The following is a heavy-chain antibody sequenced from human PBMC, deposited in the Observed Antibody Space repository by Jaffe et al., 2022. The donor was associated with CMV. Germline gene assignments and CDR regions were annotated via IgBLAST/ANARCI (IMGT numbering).Heavy chain of an antibody. CDR2: ISAYNGNT. J-gene: IGHJ3*02. Sequence: QVQLVQSGAEVKKPGASVKVSCKASGYTFTSYGISWVRQAPGQGLEWMGWISAYNGNTNYAQKLQGRVTMTTDTSTSTAYMELRSLRSDDTAVYYCARDRWYCTNGVCQPDAFDIWGQGTMVTVSS. D-gene: IGHD2-8*01. CDR3: ARDRWYCTNGVCQPDAFDI. V-gene: IGHV1-18*01. CDR1: GYTFTSYG.